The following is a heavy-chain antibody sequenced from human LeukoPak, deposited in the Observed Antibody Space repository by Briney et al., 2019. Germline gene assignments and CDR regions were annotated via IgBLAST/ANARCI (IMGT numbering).Heavy chain of an antibody. D-gene: IGHD6-19*01. Sequence: GGSLRLSCAASGFTFSDAWMTWVRHAPGEGLEWVGHIKSKVDGGTTDYAAPVKGRFTISGDDSKNTVYLQMNSLKSEDTAVYFCTPGWYWGQGTLVTVSS. V-gene: IGHV3-15*01. CDR1: GFTFSDAW. CDR3: TPGWY. CDR2: IKSKVDGGTT. J-gene: IGHJ4*02.